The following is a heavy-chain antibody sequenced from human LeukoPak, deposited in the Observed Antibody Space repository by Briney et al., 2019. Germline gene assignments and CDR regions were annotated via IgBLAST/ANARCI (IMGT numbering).Heavy chain of an antibody. CDR1: GFTLSSYA. D-gene: IGHD6-19*01. CDR3: AKNQQQWLVRPANFDY. J-gene: IGHJ4*02. Sequence: GGSLRLSCEASGFTLSSYAMNWVRQAPGKGLEWVAGMYDSGGTTSYTWYAGSVKGRFTISRDKFKNTLYLQMNSLRAEDTAVYYCAKNQQQWLVRPANFDYWGQGILVAVSS. CDR2: MYDSGGTTSYT. V-gene: IGHV3-23*01.